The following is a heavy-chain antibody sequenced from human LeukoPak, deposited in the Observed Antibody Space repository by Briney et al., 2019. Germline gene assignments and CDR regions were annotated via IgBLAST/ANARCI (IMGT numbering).Heavy chain of an antibody. Sequence: SETLSLTCTVSGGSISSYYWSWIRQPPGKGLEWIGYIYYSGSTNYNPSLKSRVTISVDTSKNQFSLKLSSVTAADTAVYYCARDASQLGYYYYGMDVWGQGTTVTASS. CDR2: IYYSGST. CDR1: GGSISSYY. CDR3: ARDASQLGYYYYGMDV. V-gene: IGHV4-59*01. D-gene: IGHD1-1*01. J-gene: IGHJ6*02.